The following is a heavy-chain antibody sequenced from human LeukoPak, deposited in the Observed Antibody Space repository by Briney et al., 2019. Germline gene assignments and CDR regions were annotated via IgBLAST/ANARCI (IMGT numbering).Heavy chain of an antibody. Sequence: GGSLRLSCAASGFTFSSDWMSWVRQAPGKGLEWVANIKQDGSEKYYVDSVKGRFTISRDNAKNSLYLQMNSLRVEDTAVYYCAREKITIFGVVRNYFDYWGQGTLVTVSS. D-gene: IGHD3-3*01. V-gene: IGHV3-7*01. J-gene: IGHJ4*02. CDR1: GFTFSSDW. CDR3: AREKITIFGVVRNYFDY. CDR2: IKQDGSEK.